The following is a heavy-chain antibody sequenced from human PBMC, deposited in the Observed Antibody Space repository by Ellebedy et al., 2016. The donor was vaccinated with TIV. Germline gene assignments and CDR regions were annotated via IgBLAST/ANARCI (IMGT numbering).Heavy chain of an antibody. Sequence: GESLKISCAASGFTFSSYAMSWVRQAPGKGLAWVSTISHTGSRTYYADSVEGRFIISRDNSKKTLYLQMNSLRAEDTAVYYCAKGRGGGTDSSAPRYYFDYWGLGTLVTVSS. CDR3: AKGRGGGTDSSAPRYYFDY. CDR1: GFTFSSYA. D-gene: IGHD3-22*01. CDR2: ISHTGSRT. J-gene: IGHJ4*02. V-gene: IGHV3-23*01.